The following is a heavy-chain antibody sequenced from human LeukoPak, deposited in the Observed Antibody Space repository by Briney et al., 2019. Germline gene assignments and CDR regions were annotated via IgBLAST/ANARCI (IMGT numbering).Heavy chain of an antibody. CDR1: GFTFSSYA. D-gene: IGHD1-26*01. CDR3: SKDRGLVGATPSNFDY. V-gene: IGHV3-23*01. Sequence: PGGSLRLSCAASGFTFSSYAMNWVRQAPGKGLEWVSGISGSGGNTYSADSVKGRFTISRDNFKKTVYLQMNSLRAEDTAVYYCSKDRGLVGATPSNFDYWGQGTLVTVSS. J-gene: IGHJ4*02. CDR2: ISGSGGNT.